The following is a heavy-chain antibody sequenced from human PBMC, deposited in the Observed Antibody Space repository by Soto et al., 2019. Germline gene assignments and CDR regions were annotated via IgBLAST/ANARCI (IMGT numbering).Heavy chain of an antibody. CDR2: ISSTTNYI. V-gene: IGHV3-21*06. CDR1: GFTFTRYS. CDR3: ARESEDLTSNFDY. Sequence: GGSLRLSCAASGFTFTRYSMKWVRQAPGKGLEWVSPISSTTNYIYYGDSMKGRFTISRDNAKNSLYLEMNSLRAEDTAVYYCARESEDLTSNFDYWGQGTRVTVSS. J-gene: IGHJ4*02.